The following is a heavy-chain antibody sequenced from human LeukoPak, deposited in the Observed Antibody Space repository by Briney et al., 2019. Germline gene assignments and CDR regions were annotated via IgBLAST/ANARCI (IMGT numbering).Heavy chain of an antibody. V-gene: IGHV3-30*02. Sequence: PGGSLRLSCAASGFTFSSYGMHWVRQAPGKGLDWVAFIRYDGSNKYYADSVKGRFTISRDNSKNTLYLQMNSLRAEDTAVYYCAKDRGSSWYDAFDIWGQGTMVTVSS. D-gene: IGHD6-13*01. CDR1: GFTFSSYG. CDR3: AKDRGSSWYDAFDI. J-gene: IGHJ3*02. CDR2: IRYDGSNK.